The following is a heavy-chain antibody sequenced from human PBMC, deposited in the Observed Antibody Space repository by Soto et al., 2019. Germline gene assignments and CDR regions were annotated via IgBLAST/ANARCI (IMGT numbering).Heavy chain of an antibody. CDR3: ARGDSTDCSNGVCSFFYNHDMDV. J-gene: IGHJ6*02. V-gene: IGHV1-2*04. D-gene: IGHD2-8*01. Sequence: VASVKVSCKASGYSFTDYHIHWVRQAPGQGLEWLGRINPKSGGTSTAQKFQGWVTMTTDTSISTASMELTRLTSDDTATYYCARGDSTDCSNGVCSFFYNHDMDVWGQGTTVTVSS. CDR2: INPKSGGT. CDR1: GYSFTDYH.